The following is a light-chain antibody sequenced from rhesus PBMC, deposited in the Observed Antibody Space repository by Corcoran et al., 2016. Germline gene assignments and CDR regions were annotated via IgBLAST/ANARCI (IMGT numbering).Light chain of an antibody. CDR3: QHYYSTPPT. CDR1: QGITND. CDR2: EAS. J-gene: IGKJ1*01. V-gene: IGKV1-25*01. Sequence: DIQMTQSPSSLSASVGDRVTITWRASQGITNDLAWYQQKPGETPKLLIYEASSLQSGIPSRFSGSGSGTDFTLTISSLQPEDFATYYCQHYYSTPPTFGQGTKVEIK.